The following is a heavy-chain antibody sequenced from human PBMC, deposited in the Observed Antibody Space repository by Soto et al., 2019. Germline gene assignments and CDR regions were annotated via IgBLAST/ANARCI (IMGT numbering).Heavy chain of an antibody. CDR3: ARGVVPVPYYYYYYMDV. D-gene: IGHD2-2*01. Sequence: SETLSLTCTVSGGSISSYYWSWIRQPPGKGLEWIGYIYYSGSTNYNPSLKSRVTISVDTSKNQFSLKLSSVTAADTAVYYCARGVVPVPYYYYYYMDVWGKGTTVTVSS. V-gene: IGHV4-59*01. CDR2: IYYSGST. CDR1: GGSISSYY. J-gene: IGHJ6*03.